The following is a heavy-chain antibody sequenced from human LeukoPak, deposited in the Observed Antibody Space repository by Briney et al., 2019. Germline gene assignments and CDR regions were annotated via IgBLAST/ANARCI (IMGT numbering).Heavy chain of an antibody. J-gene: IGHJ6*03. CDR1: GYTFTGYY. Sequence: ASVKVSCKASGYTFTGYYMHWVRQAPGQWLEWMGWINPNSGGAKYAQNFQGRVIMTTDTSISTAYVELTSLRSDDTAVYYYARSSPPTYYHFYYYMDVWGKGSTVTVSS. D-gene: IGHD6-13*01. CDR3: ARSSPPTYYHFYYYMDV. CDR2: INPNSGGA. V-gene: IGHV1-2*02.